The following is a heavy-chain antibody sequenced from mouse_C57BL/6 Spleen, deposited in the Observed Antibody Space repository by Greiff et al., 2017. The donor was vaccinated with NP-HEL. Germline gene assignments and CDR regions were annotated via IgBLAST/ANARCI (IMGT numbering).Heavy chain of an antibody. J-gene: IGHJ1*03. V-gene: IGHV1-54*01. Sequence: VQLQQSGAELVRPGTSVKVSCKASGYAFTNYLIEWVKQRPGQGLEWIGVINPGSGGTNYNEKFKGKATLTADKSSSTAYMQLSSLTSEDSAVYFCARGSHWYFDVWGTGTTVTVSS. CDR1: GYAFTNYL. CDR3: ARGSHWYFDV. D-gene: IGHD1-1*02. CDR2: INPGSGGT.